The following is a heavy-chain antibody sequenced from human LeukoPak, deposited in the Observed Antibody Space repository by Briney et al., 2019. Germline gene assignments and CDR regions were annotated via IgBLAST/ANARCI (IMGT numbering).Heavy chain of an antibody. CDR3: ARNDFWSGYYRYGMDV. CDR1: GGSISSYY. J-gene: IGHJ6*02. D-gene: IGHD3-3*01. Sequence: SETLSLTCTVSGGSISSYYWSWIRQPPGEGLEWIGYIYYSGSTNYNPSLKSRVTISVDTSKNQFSLKLSSVTAADTAVYYCARNDFWSGYYRYGMDVWGQGTTVTVSS. V-gene: IGHV4-59*01. CDR2: IYYSGST.